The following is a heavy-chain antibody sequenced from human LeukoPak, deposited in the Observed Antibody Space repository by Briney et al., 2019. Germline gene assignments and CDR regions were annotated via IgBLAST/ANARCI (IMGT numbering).Heavy chain of an antibody. CDR1: GFTFSSYA. CDR3: SKTWEEQLSISFDY. CDR2: ISGSGGST. Sequence: GGSLRLSCAAPGFTFSSYAMSWVRQAPGKGLEWVSAISGSGGSTYYADSVKGRFTISRDNSKNTLYLQMNSLRAEDTAVYYCSKTWEEQLSISFDYWGQGTLVTVSS. D-gene: IGHD6-13*01. J-gene: IGHJ4*02. V-gene: IGHV3-23*01.